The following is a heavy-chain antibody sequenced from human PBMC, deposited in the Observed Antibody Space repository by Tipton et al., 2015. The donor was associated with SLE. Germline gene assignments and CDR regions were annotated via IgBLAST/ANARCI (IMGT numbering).Heavy chain of an antibody. J-gene: IGHJ2*01. Sequence: SLRLSCAASGFIFSDYSMNWVRQAPGKGLEWVSSISSSSRYIYHAESLKGRFTISRDISKNTVYLQVNSLRHEDAAVYYCARRGVHPDGGELRFDLWGRGTLVTVS. CDR3: ARRGVHPDGGELRFDL. D-gene: IGHD3-10*01. V-gene: IGHV3-21*04. CDR1: GFIFSDYS. CDR2: ISSSSRYI.